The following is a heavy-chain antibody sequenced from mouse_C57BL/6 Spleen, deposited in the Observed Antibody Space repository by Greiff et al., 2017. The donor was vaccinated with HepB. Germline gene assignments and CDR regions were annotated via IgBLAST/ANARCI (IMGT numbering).Heavy chain of an antibody. V-gene: IGHV1-63*01. CDR1: GYTFTNYW. J-gene: IGHJ3*01. CDR2: IYPGGGYT. Sequence: VQLQQSGAELVRPGTSVKMSCKASGYTFTNYWIGWAKQRPGHGLEWIGDIYPGGGYTNYNEKFKGKATLTADKSSSTAYMQFSSLTSEDSAIYYCARKYGSSLAWFDYWGQGTLVTVSA. CDR3: ARKYGSSLAWFDY. D-gene: IGHD1-1*01.